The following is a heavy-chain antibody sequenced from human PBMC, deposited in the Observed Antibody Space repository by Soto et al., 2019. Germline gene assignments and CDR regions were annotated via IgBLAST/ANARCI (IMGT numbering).Heavy chain of an antibody. Sequence: KPSETLSLTCAVSGGSISGSYYYWGWLRQSPGRGPEWIGSAFYTGFTSYNPSLESRVSVSVDTSKNQFSLKVSAVTAADTAVYYCASSQKGYNWNYFDHWGQGALVTVSS. CDR3: ASSQKGYNWNYFDH. D-gene: IGHD1-20*01. CDR1: GGSISGSYYY. J-gene: IGHJ4*02. CDR2: AFYTGFT. V-gene: IGHV4-39*01.